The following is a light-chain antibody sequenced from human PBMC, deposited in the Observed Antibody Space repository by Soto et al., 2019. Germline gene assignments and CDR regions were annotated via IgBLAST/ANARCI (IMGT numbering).Light chain of an antibody. Sequence: EIVITQSPATLSLSPGERATLSCRASQSVSSNLAWYQQKPGQAPSLLIYGASTRATGIPARFSGSGSGTEFTLTISSLQFEDFAVYYCQQYNNWPWTFGQGTKVEIK. J-gene: IGKJ1*01. V-gene: IGKV3-15*01. CDR2: GAS. CDR1: QSVSSN. CDR3: QQYNNWPWT.